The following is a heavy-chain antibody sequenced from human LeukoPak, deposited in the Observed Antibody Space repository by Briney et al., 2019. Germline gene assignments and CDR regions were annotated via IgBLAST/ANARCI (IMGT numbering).Heavy chain of an antibody. J-gene: IGHJ3*02. CDR1: GGSLSSYY. D-gene: IGHD3-10*01. CDR3: SRGPLTLMLRGAQTSGGAFDI. CDR2: IYTSGGT. V-gene: IGHV4-4*07. Sequence: PSETLSLTCTVSGGSLSSYYWSWIRQPAGKGLEWIGRIYTSGGTNYNPSLKGRVTISADTSKSQFFPRLSSVTAADTAVYYCSRGPLTLMLRGAQTSGGAFDIWGQGTMVTVSS.